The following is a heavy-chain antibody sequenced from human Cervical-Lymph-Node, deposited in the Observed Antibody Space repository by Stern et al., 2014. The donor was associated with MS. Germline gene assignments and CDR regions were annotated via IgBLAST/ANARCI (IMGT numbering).Heavy chain of an antibody. D-gene: IGHD1-26*01. J-gene: IGHJ4*02. CDR2: INTTTWIP. Sequence: QVQLGQSGSELKKPWASVKVSCKASGYTFTHYGINWVRQAPGQWLELMGLINTTTWIPTYAHGFTRRFFFSFDASVRTAFLHISNLKADDTAIYYCARLRVGNITRDYWGPGTLVTVSS. CDR3: ARLRVGNITRDY. CDR1: GYTFTHYG. V-gene: IGHV7-4-1*02.